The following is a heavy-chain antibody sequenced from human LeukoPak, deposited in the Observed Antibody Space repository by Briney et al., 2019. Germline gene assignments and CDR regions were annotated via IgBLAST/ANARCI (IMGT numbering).Heavy chain of an antibody. D-gene: IGHD2-21*02. J-gene: IGHJ6*02. V-gene: IGHV3-7*01. Sequence: GGSLRLSCTASGFTFSSYWMSWVRQAPGKGLEWVANIKQDGSEKDYVDSVKGRFTISRDSPKNSLFLQMNSLRAEDTAVYYCARYCGGDCYGVDVWGQGTTVTVSS. CDR2: IKQDGSEK. CDR3: ARYCGGDCYGVDV. CDR1: GFTFSSYW.